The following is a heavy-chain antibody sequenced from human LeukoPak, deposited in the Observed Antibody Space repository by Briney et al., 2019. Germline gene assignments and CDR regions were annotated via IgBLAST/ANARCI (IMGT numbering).Heavy chain of an antibody. CDR3: AKDNVAAAGRYFDY. D-gene: IGHD6-13*01. CDR1: GFTFSNYG. Sequence: PGGSLRLSCAASGFTFSNYGMHWVRQAPGKGLEWVALISYDGSNKYFADSVKGRFTISRDNSKSTLYLQMHSLRAEDTAVYYCAKDNVAAAGRYFDYWGQGTLVTVSS. V-gene: IGHV3-30*18. CDR2: ISYDGSNK. J-gene: IGHJ4*02.